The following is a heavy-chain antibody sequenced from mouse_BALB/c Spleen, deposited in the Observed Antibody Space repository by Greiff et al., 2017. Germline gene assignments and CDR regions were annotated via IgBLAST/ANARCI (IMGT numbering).Heavy chain of an antibody. CDR1: GYSITSGYY. J-gene: IGHJ1*01. CDR3: ARRGYRYFDV. CDR2: ISYDGSN. Sequence: DVKLVESGPGLVKPSQSLSLTCSVTGYSITSGYYWNWIRQFPGNKLEWMGYISYDGSNNYNPSLKNRISITRDTSKNQFFLKLNSVTTEDTATYYCARRGYRYFDVWGAGTTVTVSS. V-gene: IGHV3-6*02.